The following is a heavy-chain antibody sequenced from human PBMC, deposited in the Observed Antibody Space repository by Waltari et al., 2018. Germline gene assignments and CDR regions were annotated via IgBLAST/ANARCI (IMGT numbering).Heavy chain of an antibody. J-gene: IGHJ4*02. V-gene: IGHV3-23*01. CDR2: MSREGSAT. D-gene: IGHD3-10*01. CDR1: GFSFSNYG. Sequence: EVQLLESGETLLQPGGSLRLSCTASGFSFSNYGLTWVRQAPGKGLEWVSAMSREGSATFYGGAVRGRSTISRDNSKNTVYLEINSLRVDDTAKYYCARWSVSGSYYDSWGQGILVAVSS. CDR3: ARWSVSGSYYDS.